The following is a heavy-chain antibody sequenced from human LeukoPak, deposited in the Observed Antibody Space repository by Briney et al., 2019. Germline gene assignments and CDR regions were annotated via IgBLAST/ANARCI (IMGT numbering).Heavy chain of an antibody. J-gene: IGHJ4*02. Sequence: PGGSLRLSCAVSGFTFRTYWMHWVRQVPGEGPVWVSRINEDGGITNYADSVKGRFSISRDNAKNTLYLQMNSLRAEDTAVYYCGRDLGGRSGYWGQGTLVTVSS. CDR2: INEDGGIT. D-gene: IGHD1-26*01. CDR1: GFTFRTYW. V-gene: IGHV3-74*01. CDR3: GRDLGGRSGY.